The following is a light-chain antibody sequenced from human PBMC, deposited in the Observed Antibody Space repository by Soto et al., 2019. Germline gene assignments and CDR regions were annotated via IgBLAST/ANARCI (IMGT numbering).Light chain of an antibody. CDR2: TNN. Sequence: QSVLTQPPSASGTPGQRVTISFSGSTSNIGSHSVNWFQHLPGTAPKLLIITNNQRPSGVPDRFSGYKSGTSASLVISGLQSEDEADYYCATWDDSLKGVFGTGTKVTVL. V-gene: IGLV1-44*01. CDR3: ATWDDSLKGV. CDR1: TSNIGSHS. J-gene: IGLJ1*01.